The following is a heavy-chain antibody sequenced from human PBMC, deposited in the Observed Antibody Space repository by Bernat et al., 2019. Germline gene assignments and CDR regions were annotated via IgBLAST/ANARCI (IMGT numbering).Heavy chain of an antibody. CDR1: GFTFSSYA. J-gene: IGHJ3*02. CDR2: ISSNGGST. D-gene: IGHD3-10*01. Sequence: EVQLVESGGGLVQPGGSLRLSCAASGFTFSSYAMHWVRQAPGKGLEYVSAISSNGGSTYYANSVKGRFTISRDNSKNTLYLQMGSLRAEDMAVYYCAREGFVEFRASDAFDIWGQGTMVTVSS. CDR3: AREGFVEFRASDAFDI. V-gene: IGHV3-64*01.